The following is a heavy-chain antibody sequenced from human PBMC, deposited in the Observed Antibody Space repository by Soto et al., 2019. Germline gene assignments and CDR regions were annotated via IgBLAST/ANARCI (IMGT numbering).Heavy chain of an antibody. CDR1: GGSFSGYY. D-gene: IGHD2-2*01. CDR3: ARVKWPYCSSTSCQRQSRPARPRYYTDV. V-gene: IGHV4-34*01. CDR2: INHSGST. Sequence: PSETLSLTCAVFGGSFSGYYWSWIRQPPGKGLERIGEINHSGSTNYNPSLKSRVTISVDTSKNQFSLKLSSVTAADTAVDYCARVKWPYCSSTSCQRQSRPARPRYYTDVWGKETTVTVSS. J-gene: IGHJ6*03.